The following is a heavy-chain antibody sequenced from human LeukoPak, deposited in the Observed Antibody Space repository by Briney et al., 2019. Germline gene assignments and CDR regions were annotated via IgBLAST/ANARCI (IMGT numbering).Heavy chain of an antibody. Sequence: SETLSLTCTVSGDSISSGSYYWSWIRQPAGKGLEWIGRIYTSGSTNYNPSLKSRLTISVDTSTNQFSLKLSSVTAADTAVYYCAVVDILTGYSDYWGQGTLVTVSS. V-gene: IGHV4-61*02. D-gene: IGHD3-9*01. CDR1: GDSISSGSYY. J-gene: IGHJ4*02. CDR3: AVVDILTGYSDY. CDR2: IYTSGST.